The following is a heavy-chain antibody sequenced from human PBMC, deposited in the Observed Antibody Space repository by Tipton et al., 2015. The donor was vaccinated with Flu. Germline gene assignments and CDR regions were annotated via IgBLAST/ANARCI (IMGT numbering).Heavy chain of an antibody. CDR2: IHYSGSP. CDR1: GFIVTTNY. V-gene: IGHV4-4*02. CDR3: ARDPHLSGWLRFDP. D-gene: IGHD6-19*01. J-gene: IGHJ5*02. Sequence: SLRLSCAASGFIVTTNYMTWVRQAPGKGLEWIGNIHYSGSPHYNPSLKSRVTITVDTSKNQFSLRLSSMTAADTAVYYCARDPHLSGWLRFDPWGQGTLLTVSS.